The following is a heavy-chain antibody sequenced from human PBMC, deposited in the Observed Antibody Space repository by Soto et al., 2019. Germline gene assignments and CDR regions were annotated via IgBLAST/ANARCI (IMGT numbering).Heavy chain of an antibody. CDR1: VGSISSYY. V-gene: IGHV4-4*07. Sequence: SPTLSLTCTVSVGSISSYYWSWIRQPAGKGLEWIGRIYTSGSTNYNPSLKSRVTMSVETSKNQFSLKLSSVTAADTAVYYCARDNSLLWFGEFEGPTQEYYYYYGKDVWGQGTTVTVSS. D-gene: IGHD3-10*01. CDR2: IYTSGST. CDR3: ARDNSLLWFGEFEGPTQEYYYYYGKDV. J-gene: IGHJ6*02.